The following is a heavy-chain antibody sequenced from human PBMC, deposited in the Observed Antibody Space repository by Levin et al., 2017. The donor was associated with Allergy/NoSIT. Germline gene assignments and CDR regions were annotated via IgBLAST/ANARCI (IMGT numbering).Heavy chain of an antibody. J-gene: IGHJ6*02. CDR1: GGSISSYY. CDR2: IYTSGST. CDR3: ARDGPLSSIWDYYGMDV. Sequence: SETLSLTCTVSGGSISSYYWSWIRQPAGKGLEWIGRIYTSGSTNYNPSLKSRVTMSVDTSKNQFSLKLSSVTAADTAVYYCARDGPLSSIWDYYGMDVWGQGTTVTVSS. D-gene: IGHD6-6*01. V-gene: IGHV4-4*07.